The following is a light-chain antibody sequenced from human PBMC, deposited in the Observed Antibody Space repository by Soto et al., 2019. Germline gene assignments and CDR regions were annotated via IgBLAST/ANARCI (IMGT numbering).Light chain of an antibody. V-gene: IGKV3-11*01. J-gene: IGKJ1*01. Sequence: EIVLTQSPATLSLSPGERATLSCRASQSVSSYLAWYQQKPGQAPRLLMYEASTRATGIPARFSGGGSGTDFTLTISSLEPEDFAVYYCQQRSDWPWTFDQGTKVEIK. CDR2: EAS. CDR1: QSVSSY. CDR3: QQRSDWPWT.